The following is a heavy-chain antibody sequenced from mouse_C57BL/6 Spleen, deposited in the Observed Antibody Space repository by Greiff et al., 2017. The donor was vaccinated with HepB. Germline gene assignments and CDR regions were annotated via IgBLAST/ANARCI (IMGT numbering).Heavy chain of an antibody. Sequence: VQLQQSGAELVKPGASVKISCKASGYAFSSYWMNWVKQRPGKGLEWIGQIYPGDGDTNYNGKFKGKATLTADKSSSTAYMQLSSLTSEDSAVYFCARNYYGSGYGFAYWGQGTLVTVSA. V-gene: IGHV1-80*01. D-gene: IGHD1-1*01. CDR3: ARNYYGSGYGFAY. CDR2: IYPGDGDT. J-gene: IGHJ3*01. CDR1: GYAFSSYW.